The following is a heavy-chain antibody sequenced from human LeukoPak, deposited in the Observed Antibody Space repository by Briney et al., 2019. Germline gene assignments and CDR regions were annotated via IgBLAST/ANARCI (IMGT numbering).Heavy chain of an antibody. CDR3: ARDKWGSSTDAFGI. CDR2: ISSSGSTI. D-gene: IGHD6-6*01. CDR1: GFTFSSYE. J-gene: IGHJ3*02. V-gene: IGHV3-48*03. Sequence: GGSLRLSCAASGFTFSSYEMNWVRQAPGKGLEWVSYISSSGSTIYYADSVKGRFTISRDNAKNSLYLQMNSLRAEDTAVYYCARDKWGSSTDAFGIWGQGTMVTVSS.